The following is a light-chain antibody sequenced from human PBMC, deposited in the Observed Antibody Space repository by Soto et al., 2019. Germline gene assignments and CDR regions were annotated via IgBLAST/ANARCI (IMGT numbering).Light chain of an antibody. J-gene: IGKJ1*01. CDR2: GAS. CDR1: QGISSY. CDR3: QQLNNFPRT. V-gene: IGKV1-9*01. Sequence: DIQLTHSPSFLSASVGDRVTITCRASQGISSYLAWYKQRPGKAPKLLMYGASTLQSGVPSRFSGSASGTTFTLTINDLQPEDFATYYCQQLNNFPRTFGPGTKVE.